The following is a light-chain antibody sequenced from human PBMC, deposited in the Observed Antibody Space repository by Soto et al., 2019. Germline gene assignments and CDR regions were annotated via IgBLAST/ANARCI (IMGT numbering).Light chain of an antibody. J-gene: IGKJ1*01. Sequence: DIQMTQSPATLSGSLGGRCTITCRASQTISSWLALYQQKPGKAPKLLIYKASTLKSGVPSRFSGSGSGTEFTLTISSLQPDDFATYYCHHYNSYSEAFGQGTKVDIK. V-gene: IGKV1-5*03. CDR1: QTISSW. CDR2: KAS. CDR3: HHYNSYSEA.